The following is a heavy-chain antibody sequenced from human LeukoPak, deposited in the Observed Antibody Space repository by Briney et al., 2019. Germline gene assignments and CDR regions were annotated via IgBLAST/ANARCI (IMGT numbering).Heavy chain of an antibody. CDR2: ISYDGSNK. CDR3: AKRGSLRCLDY. Sequence: QAGGSLRLSCAASGFTFSSYGMHWVRQAPGKGLEWVGVISYDGSNKYYADSVKGRFNISRDNSKNTLYLQMNSLRAEDTAVYYCAKRGSLRCLDYWGQGTLVTVSS. V-gene: IGHV3-30*18. D-gene: IGHD4-17*01. CDR1: GFTFSSYG. J-gene: IGHJ4*02.